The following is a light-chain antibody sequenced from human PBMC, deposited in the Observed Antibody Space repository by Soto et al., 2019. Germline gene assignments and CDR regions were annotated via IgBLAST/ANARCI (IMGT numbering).Light chain of an antibody. CDR1: QSVSSY. CDR3: QHRSNWPPIT. J-gene: IGKJ5*01. Sequence: EIVLTQSPATLSLSPGERATLSCRASQSVSSYLAWYQQKPGQAPRLLIYDTSNRATGIPARFSGSGSGTDFILTISSLEPEDFAVYYCQHRSNWPPITFGQGTRLEI. V-gene: IGKV3-11*01. CDR2: DTS.